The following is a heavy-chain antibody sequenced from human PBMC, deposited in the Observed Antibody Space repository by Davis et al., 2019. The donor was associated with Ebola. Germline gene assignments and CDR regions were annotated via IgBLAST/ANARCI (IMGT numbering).Heavy chain of an antibody. V-gene: IGHV1-69*10. Sequence: SVKVSCKASGYTFTGHYIHWVRQAPGQGLEWMGGIIPILGISNYAQKFQGRVTFIADKSTNTTYMDVSSLRSEDTAVYYCARDGASGSYDYWGQGTLVSVSS. J-gene: IGHJ4*02. CDR2: IIPILGIS. CDR1: GYTFTGHY. CDR3: ARDGASGSYDY. D-gene: IGHD3-10*01.